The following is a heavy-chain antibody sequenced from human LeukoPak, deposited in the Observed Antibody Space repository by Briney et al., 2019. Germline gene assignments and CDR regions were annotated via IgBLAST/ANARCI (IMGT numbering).Heavy chain of an antibody. V-gene: IGHV3-33*01. Sequence: PGGSLRLSCVASGFTFRSYGMNWVRQAPGKGLEWVALVWYDGSNTFYTDSVKGRFTISRDNSKNTLYLQMNSLRAEDTALYYCAISSSSWSNDYWGQGTLVTVSS. CDR1: GFTFRSYG. J-gene: IGHJ4*02. CDR2: VWYDGSNT. CDR3: AISSSSWSNDY. D-gene: IGHD6-13*01.